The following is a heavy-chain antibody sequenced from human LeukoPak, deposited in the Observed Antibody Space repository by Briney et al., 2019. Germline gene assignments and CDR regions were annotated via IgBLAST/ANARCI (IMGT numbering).Heavy chain of an antibody. V-gene: IGHV3-21*04. J-gene: IGHJ5*02. CDR1: GFTFSTYN. Sequence: GGSLRLSCAASGFTFSTYNMNWVRQAPGKGLEWVSSISSSSSYIYYADSVKGRFTISRDNAKNSLYLQMNSLRAEDTAVYYCARALNYYDSSLDPWGQGTLVTVSS. D-gene: IGHD3-22*01. CDR2: ISSSSSYI. CDR3: ARALNYYDSSLDP.